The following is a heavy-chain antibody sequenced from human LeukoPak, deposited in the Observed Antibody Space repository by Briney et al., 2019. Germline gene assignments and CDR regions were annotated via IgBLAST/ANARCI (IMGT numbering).Heavy chain of an antibody. CDR3: ARGHAVGYSGYD. V-gene: IGHV4-31*11. J-gene: IGHJ4*02. CDR2: IYYSGST. D-gene: IGHD5-12*01. CDR1: GGSFSGYY. Sequence: SETLSLTCAVYGGSFSGYYWSWIRQHPGKGLEWIGYIYYSGSTYYNPSLKSRVTISVDTSKNQFSLKLSSVTAADTAVYYCARGHAVGYSGYDWGQGTLVTVSS.